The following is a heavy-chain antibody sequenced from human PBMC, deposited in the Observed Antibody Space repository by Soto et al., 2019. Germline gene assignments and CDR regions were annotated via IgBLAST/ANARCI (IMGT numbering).Heavy chain of an antibody. CDR1: GGSTSSSDW. CDR3: AGRPEIHPR. CDR2: IHRSGVT. D-gene: IGHD1-26*01. V-gene: IGHV4-4*02. J-gene: IGHJ4*02. Sequence: QVHLQESGPGLVKPSETLSLTCPISGGSTSSSDWWTWVRQPPGEGLEWIGEIHRSGVTNYNSSLKSRLTISLDQSRNQFSLSLTSVTAAGAAVYFCAGRPEIHPRWGQGILVPVSS.